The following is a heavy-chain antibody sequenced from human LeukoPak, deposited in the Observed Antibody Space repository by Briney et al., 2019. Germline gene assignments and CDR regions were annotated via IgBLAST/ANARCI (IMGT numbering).Heavy chain of an antibody. CDR2: ISAYNGNT. CDR3: ARDQSPITYYDILTGYREEYYFDY. J-gene: IGHJ4*02. CDR1: GYTFTSYG. V-gene: IGHV1-18*01. D-gene: IGHD3-9*01. Sequence: ASVKVSCKASGYTFTSYGISWVRQAPGQGLEWMGWISAYNGNTNYAQKLQGRVTMTTDTSTSTAYMELRSLRSDDTAVYYCARDQSPITYYDILTGYREEYYFDYWGQGTLVTVSS.